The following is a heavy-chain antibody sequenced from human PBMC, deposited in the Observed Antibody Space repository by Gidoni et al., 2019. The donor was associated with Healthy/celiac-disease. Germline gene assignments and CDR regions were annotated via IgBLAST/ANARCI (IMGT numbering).Heavy chain of an antibody. CDR3: ARDRNKNGDYGFFDY. CDR1: GGPISSGGYY. V-gene: IGHV4-31*03. D-gene: IGHD4-17*01. CDR2: IYYSGST. J-gene: IGHJ4*02. Sequence: QVQLQESGPGLVKPSQTLSLTCTVTGGPISSGGYYWSWIRQHPGKGLEWIGYIYYSGSTYYNPSLKSRVTISVDTSKNQFSLKLSSVTAADTAVYYCARDRNKNGDYGFFDYWGQGTLVTVSS.